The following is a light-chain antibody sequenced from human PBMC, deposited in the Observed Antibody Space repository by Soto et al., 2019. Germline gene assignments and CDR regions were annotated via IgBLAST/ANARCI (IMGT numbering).Light chain of an antibody. CDR3: GSITSSSTSV. V-gene: IGLV2-14*01. Sequence: SALSQPASVSGSPGQSITISCTGTSSDVGGYEYVSWYQHQPDKAPKLIIYDVTNRPSGVSTRFSGSKSGNTASLTISGIQTEDEADYYCGSITSSSTSVFGTGTKLTVL. CDR2: DVT. J-gene: IGLJ1*01. CDR1: SSDVGGYEY.